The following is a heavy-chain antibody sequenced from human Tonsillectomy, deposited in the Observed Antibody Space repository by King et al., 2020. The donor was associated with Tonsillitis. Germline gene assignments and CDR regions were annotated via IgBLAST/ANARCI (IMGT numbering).Heavy chain of an antibody. Sequence: VQLVESGGGLVQPGGSLRLSCAASGFTFSSYWMHWVRQGPGKGLVWVSLINSDGGSTTYADSVKGRFTISRDKAKNTLYLQMNSLRAEDTAVYYCARDNSGSYPLDYWGQGTLVTVSS. CDR3: ARDNSGSYPLDY. CDR2: INSDGGST. V-gene: IGHV3-74*01. D-gene: IGHD1-26*01. J-gene: IGHJ4*02. CDR1: GFTFSSYW.